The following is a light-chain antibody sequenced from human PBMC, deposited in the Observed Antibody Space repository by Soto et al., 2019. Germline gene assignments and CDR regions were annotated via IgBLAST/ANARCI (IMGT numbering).Light chain of an antibody. CDR1: QGISSY. V-gene: IGKV1-39*01. CDR2: AAS. CDR3: QQCYSSPPT. J-gene: IGKJ1*01. Sequence: DLHLTQSPSSLSASVGYRVTITCRVSQGISSYLNWYQQKPGKAPKLLIFAASSLQSGVPSRFSGSRSGPDFTLTISSLQPEDFATYYCQQCYSSPPTFGQGSKVDIK.